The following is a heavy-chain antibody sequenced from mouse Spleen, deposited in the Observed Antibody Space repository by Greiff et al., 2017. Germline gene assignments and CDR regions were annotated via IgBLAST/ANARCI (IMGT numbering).Heavy chain of an antibody. Sequence: QVQLQQPGAELVKPGASVKLSCKASGYTFTSYWMHWVKQRPGQGLEWIGMIHPNSGSTNYNEKFKSKATLTVDKSSSTAYMQLSSLTSEDSAVYYCARGDLLRLSWFAYWGQGTLVTVSA. V-gene: IGHV1-64*01. D-gene: IGHD1-2*01. CDR2: IHPNSGST. CDR1: GYTFTSYW. J-gene: IGHJ3*01. CDR3: ARGDLLRLSWFAY.